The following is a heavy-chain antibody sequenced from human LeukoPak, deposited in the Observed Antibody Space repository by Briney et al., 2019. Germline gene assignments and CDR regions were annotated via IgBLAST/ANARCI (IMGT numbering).Heavy chain of an antibody. CDR1: GFTFSAYG. CDR2: IRNDGTTK. Sequence: GGSLRLSCAASGFTFSAYGMHWVRQAPGQGLEWVAFIRNDGTTKYYTDSVKGRFTISRDNSKTTVYLQMNSLRAEDTAVYYCAKVVRSSWGYFDYWGQGTLVTVSS. D-gene: IGHD6-13*01. J-gene: IGHJ4*02. V-gene: IGHV3-30*02. CDR3: AKVVRSSWGYFDY.